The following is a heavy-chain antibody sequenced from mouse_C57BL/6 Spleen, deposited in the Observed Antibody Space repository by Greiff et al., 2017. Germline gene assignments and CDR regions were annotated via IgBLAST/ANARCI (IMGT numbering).Heavy chain of an antibody. V-gene: IGHV1-52*01. CDR2: IDPSDSDT. CDR3: ARSDYYYGQYYFDY. Sequence: QVQLQQPGAELVRPGSSVKLSCKASGYAFTSYWMHWVKQRPIQGLEWIGNIDPSDSDTHYNQKFKDKATLTVDKSSSTAYMQLSSLTSDDSAVYYCARSDYYYGQYYFDYWGQGTTLTVSA. J-gene: IGHJ2*01. CDR1: GYAFTSYW. D-gene: IGHD1-1*01.